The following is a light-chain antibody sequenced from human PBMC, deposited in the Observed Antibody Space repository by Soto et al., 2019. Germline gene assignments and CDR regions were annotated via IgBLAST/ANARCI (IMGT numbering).Light chain of an antibody. CDR3: QQYDNLLLT. Sequence: DIQMTQSPSSLSASIGDRVTITCQASQDISNNLNWYQQRPGKAPKLLIYDASNLETGVPSRFSGSGSGTDFTFTINSLQPEDVATYYCQQYDNLLLTFGGGTKVEIK. V-gene: IGKV1-33*01. CDR2: DAS. CDR1: QDISNN. J-gene: IGKJ4*01.